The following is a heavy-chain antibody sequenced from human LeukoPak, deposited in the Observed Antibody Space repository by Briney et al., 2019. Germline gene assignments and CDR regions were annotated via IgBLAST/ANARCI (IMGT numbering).Heavy chain of an antibody. Sequence: PSETLSLTCTVSGGSISSGSYYWRWIRQPAGKGLEWIERIYTSGSTNYNPYLKSRFTMSVDTSKNQFSLKLSSVTAADTAVYYCARDSGIAVAGFNWFDPWGQGTLVTVSA. CDR2: IYTSGST. CDR3: ARDSGIAVAGFNWFDP. V-gene: IGHV4-61*02. J-gene: IGHJ5*02. D-gene: IGHD6-19*01. CDR1: GGSISSGSYY.